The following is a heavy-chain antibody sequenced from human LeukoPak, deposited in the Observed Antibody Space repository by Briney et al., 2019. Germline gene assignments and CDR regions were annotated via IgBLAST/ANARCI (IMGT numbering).Heavy chain of an antibody. CDR1: GYSISSGYY. CDR3: ARHRIVVVAAYFDY. D-gene: IGHD2-21*01. J-gene: IGHJ4*02. V-gene: IGHV4-38-2*02. CDR2: IYHSGST. Sequence: SETLSLTCTVSGYSISSGYYWGWIRQPPGKGLEWIGSIYHSGSTYYNPSLKSRVTISVDTSKNQFSLKLSSVTAADTAVYYCARHRIVVVAAYFDYWGQGTLVTVSS.